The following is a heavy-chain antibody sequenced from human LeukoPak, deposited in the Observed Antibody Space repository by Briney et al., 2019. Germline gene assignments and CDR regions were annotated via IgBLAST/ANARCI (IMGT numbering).Heavy chain of an antibody. CDR2: ISYSGST. V-gene: IGHV4-39*02. CDR1: GASISGNNYY. CDR3: TRGLTVAGTAS. J-gene: IGHJ5*02. Sequence: SETLSLTCTVSGASISGNNYYWAWVRQSPEKGLEWIGSISYSGSTYYNPSLKSRVTISVDASTNQFSLKLSSVTAADTSLYYCTRGLTVAGTASWGQGTLVTVSS. D-gene: IGHD6-19*01.